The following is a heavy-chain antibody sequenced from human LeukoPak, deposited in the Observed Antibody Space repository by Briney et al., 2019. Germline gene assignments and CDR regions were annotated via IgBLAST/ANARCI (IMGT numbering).Heavy chain of an antibody. CDR2: ISSSGSTI. V-gene: IGHV3-48*03. CDR3: AREDGYMDV. D-gene: IGHD5-24*01. Sequence: GGSLRLSCAASGFTFSSYEMNWVRQAPGNGLEWVSYISSSGSTIYYADSVKGRFTISRDNAKNSLYLQMNSLRAEDTAVYYCAREDGYMDVWGKGTTVTVSS. CDR1: GFTFSSYE. J-gene: IGHJ6*03.